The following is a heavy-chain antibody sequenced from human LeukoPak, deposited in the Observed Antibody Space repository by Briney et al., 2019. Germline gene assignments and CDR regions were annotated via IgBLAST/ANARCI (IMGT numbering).Heavy chain of an antibody. CDR3: ARISQSSGGFYY. J-gene: IGHJ4*02. CDR1: GGSISNSGGFY. Sequence: PSQTLSLTCTVSGGSISNSGGFYWSWIRQHPGDALEWIGFISYRGSTYYNPSLKSRVSMSVDTSRSQFSLRLTSVTDEDTAVYYCARISQSSGGFYYWGQGTLVTVSS. D-gene: IGHD2-15*01. CDR2: ISYRGST. V-gene: IGHV4-31*02.